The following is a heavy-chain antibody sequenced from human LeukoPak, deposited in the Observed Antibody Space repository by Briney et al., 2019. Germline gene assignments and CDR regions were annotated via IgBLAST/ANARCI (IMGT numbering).Heavy chain of an antibody. CDR2: IIPTVGLA. CDR3: AEASADLSLGS. D-gene: IGHD3-16*02. J-gene: IGHJ4*02. Sequence: SVKVSCKASGGSFSSYAIGWVRQAPGQGLEWMGRIIPTVGLANYAQSFQGRVTITADASTTTVYMEVISLRSEDTAMYYCAEASADLSLGSWGQGTLVTVSS. CDR1: GGSFSSYA. V-gene: IGHV1-69*04.